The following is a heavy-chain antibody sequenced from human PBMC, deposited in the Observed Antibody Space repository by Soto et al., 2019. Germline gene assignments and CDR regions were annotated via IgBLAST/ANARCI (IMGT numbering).Heavy chain of an antibody. Sequence: EVQLVESGGGLVQPGGSLRLSCAASGFTFSSYSMNWVRQAPGKGLEWVSYISSSSSTIYYADSVKGRFTISRDNANNSLYLQMNSLRAEDTAVYYCAREYCSSTSCLNWFDPWGQGTLVTVSS. CDR2: ISSSSSTI. CDR1: GFTFSSYS. D-gene: IGHD2-2*01. CDR3: AREYCSSTSCLNWFDP. J-gene: IGHJ5*02. V-gene: IGHV3-48*01.